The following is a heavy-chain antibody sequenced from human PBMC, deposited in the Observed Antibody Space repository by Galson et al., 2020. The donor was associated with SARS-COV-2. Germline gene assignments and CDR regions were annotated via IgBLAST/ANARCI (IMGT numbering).Heavy chain of an antibody. V-gene: IGHV3-30*04. D-gene: IGHD6-19*01. Sequence: GGSLRLSCEASGFTFSSYAMHWVRQAPGKGLEWVAVISYDGNNQFYAASVKGRFTISRDNSKNALYLQMSSLRPEDTALYYCARDLGAVAGIGGYFQHWGQATLVTVAS. CDR2: ISYDGNNQ. CDR1: GFTFSSYA. J-gene: IGHJ1*01. CDR3: ARDLGAVAGIGGYFQH.